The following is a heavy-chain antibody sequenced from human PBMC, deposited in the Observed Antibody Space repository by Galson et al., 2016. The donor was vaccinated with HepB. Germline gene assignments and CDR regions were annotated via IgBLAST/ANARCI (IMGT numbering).Heavy chain of an antibody. J-gene: IGHJ6*02. CDR3: ARESKYSSGWDDLYYAGMDV. D-gene: IGHD6-19*01. V-gene: IGHV3-33*01. Sequence: SLRLSCAASGFDFTNHAMHWVRQAPGKGLEWVALVWLAGRSKFYADSVMGRFTISRDISMKRLYLQMNSLRVEDTAVYFCARESKYSSGWDDLYYAGMDVWAEGPRSSSP. CDR2: VWLAGRSK. CDR1: GFDFTNHA.